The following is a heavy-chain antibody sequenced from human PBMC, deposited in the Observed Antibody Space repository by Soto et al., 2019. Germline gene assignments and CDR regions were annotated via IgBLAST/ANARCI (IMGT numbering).Heavy chain of an antibody. V-gene: IGHV3-33*05. CDR3: GRDYAVAGTGDYFDY. D-gene: IGHD6-19*01. CDR1: GFTFSDYG. CDR2: ISFDGNKV. J-gene: IGHJ4*02. Sequence: GGSLRLSCVTSGFTFSDYGFHWVRQAPGKGLDWVAMISFDGNKVNYAESVKGRFTISRDPSKNTLYLQMTSLTAEDAAVYYCGRDYAVAGTGDYFDYWGQGTLVTVSS.